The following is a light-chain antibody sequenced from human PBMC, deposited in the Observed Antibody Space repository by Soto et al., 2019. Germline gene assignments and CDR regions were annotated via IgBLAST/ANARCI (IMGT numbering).Light chain of an antibody. CDR2: GAS. CDR1: QRVSKN. CDR3: HQYKTWYT. J-gene: IGKJ2*01. Sequence: EVVMTQSPATLSVSPGKRVILSCRASQRVSKNLAWYQQKPGQAPRLLIYGASTRATGVPARFSGSGSGTFFSLTINSLQSDDFAVYYCHQYKTWYTFGQGTKLEIK. V-gene: IGKV3-15*01.